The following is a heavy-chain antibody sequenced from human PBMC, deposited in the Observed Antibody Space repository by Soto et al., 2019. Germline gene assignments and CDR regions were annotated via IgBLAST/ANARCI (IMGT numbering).Heavy chain of an antibody. Sequence: ASVKVSRKASGYTFTSYDINWVRQATGQGLEWMGWMNPNSGNTGYAQKFQGRVTMTRNTSISTAYMELSSLRSEDTAVYYCARGLENYYSYGPGYWGQGTLVTVSS. CDR1: GYTFTSYD. V-gene: IGHV1-8*01. CDR3: ARGLENYYSYGPGY. CDR2: MNPNSGNT. J-gene: IGHJ4*02. D-gene: IGHD3-22*01.